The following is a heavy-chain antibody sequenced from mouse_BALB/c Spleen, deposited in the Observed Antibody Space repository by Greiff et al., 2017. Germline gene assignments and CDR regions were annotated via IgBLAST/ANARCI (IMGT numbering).Heavy chain of an antibody. CDR2: ISSGSSTI. V-gene: IGHV5-17*02. CDR1: GFTFSSFG. CDR3: ARRRYGKYEAMDY. D-gene: IGHD2-1*01. J-gene: IGHJ4*01. Sequence: EVQVVESGGGLVQPGGSLKLSCAASGFTFSSFGMHWVRQAPEKGLEWVGYISSGSSTINYEDTVKGRVTIARDKTKNTLFLQMTSLRSEDTAMYYCARRRYGKYEAMDYWGQGTSVTVSS.